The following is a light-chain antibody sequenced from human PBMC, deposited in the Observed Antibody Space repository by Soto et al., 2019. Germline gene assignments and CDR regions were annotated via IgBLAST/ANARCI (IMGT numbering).Light chain of an antibody. CDR2: DVS. J-gene: IGLJ1*01. V-gene: IGLV2-14*01. CDR1: SSDVGGYNY. CDR3: SSYPSSRTNV. Sequence: QSALTHPASVSRTPGESITISCPGTSSDVGGYNYVSWYQQHPGKATKPMIYDVSNRPSGVSNRFSGSKSGNTASLTISGLQAEDEADCYCSSYPSSRTNVFGTGTKVTVL.